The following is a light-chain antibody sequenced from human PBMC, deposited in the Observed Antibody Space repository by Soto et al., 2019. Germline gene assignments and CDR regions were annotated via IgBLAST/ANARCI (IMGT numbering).Light chain of an antibody. Sequence: LTQPASVSGSPEQSITISCTGTSSDVGGYNYVSWYQQHPGKAPKLMIYDVSNRPSGVSNRFSGSKSGNTASLTISGLQAEDEADYYCSSYTSSSTLDVFGTGTKVTVL. CDR2: DVS. CDR3: SSYTSSSTLDV. CDR1: SSDVGGYNY. V-gene: IGLV2-14*01. J-gene: IGLJ1*01.